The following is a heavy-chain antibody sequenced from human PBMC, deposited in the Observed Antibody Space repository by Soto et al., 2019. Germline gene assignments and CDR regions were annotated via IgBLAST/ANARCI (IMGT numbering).Heavy chain of an antibody. Sequence: PSETLSLTCAVYGGTFSGYFWSWVRQPPGQGLEWIGEIEHNGNNNINPSLKSRVTLSVDTSKNQISLTLTSVTAADTAVYYCARDFRYFTYWGQGTKVTVYS. D-gene: IGHD2-21*01. V-gene: IGHV4-34*01. CDR1: GGTFSGYF. CDR3: ARDFRYFTY. CDR2: IEHNGNN. J-gene: IGHJ4*02.